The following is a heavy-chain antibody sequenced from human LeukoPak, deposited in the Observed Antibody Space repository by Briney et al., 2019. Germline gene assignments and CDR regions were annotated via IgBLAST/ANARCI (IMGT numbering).Heavy chain of an antibody. D-gene: IGHD3-22*01. CDR3: ARLEGFYSNCFDP. Sequence: PSETLSLTCSVSGGSISSSSYYWGWIRQPPGKGLEWIGSIYYSGSTYYNPSLKSRVTISVDTSKNQFSLKLSSVTAADTGVYYCARLEGFYSNCFDPWGQGTLVTVSS. V-gene: IGHV4-39*01. CDR2: IYYSGST. J-gene: IGHJ5*02. CDR1: GGSISSSSYY.